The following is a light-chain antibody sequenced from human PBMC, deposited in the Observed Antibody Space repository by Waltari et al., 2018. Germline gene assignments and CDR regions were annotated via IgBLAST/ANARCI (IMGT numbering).Light chain of an antibody. V-gene: IGKV1-5*01. CDR1: QNITRW. CDR2: AVS. J-gene: IGKJ4*01. CDR3: QQYNTYCS. Sequence: DIQMIQSPSTLSASVGDRVTITCRASQNITRWLAWYQQKPGQAPKLLMYAVSTLESGVPSRFSGRGSGTAVTLTISSLQPDDFAVYYCQQYNTYCSFGGGTKVEI.